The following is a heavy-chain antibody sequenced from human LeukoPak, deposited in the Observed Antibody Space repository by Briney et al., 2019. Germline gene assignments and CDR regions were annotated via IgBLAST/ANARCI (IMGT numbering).Heavy chain of an antibody. V-gene: IGHV3-21*04. Sequence: GESLRLSCVASGLTFNNYNMNWVRQAPGKGLEWVSLISSDGSYIYYADSVKGRFTISRDDSKNTLYLQMSGLRAEDTAVYYCARDPATGFFDYWGQGTLVTVSS. D-gene: IGHD1-1*01. CDR2: ISSDGSYI. CDR1: GLTFNNYN. J-gene: IGHJ4*02. CDR3: ARDPATGFFDY.